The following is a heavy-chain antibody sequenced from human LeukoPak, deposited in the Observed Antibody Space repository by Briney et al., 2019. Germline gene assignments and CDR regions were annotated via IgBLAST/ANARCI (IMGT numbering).Heavy chain of an antibody. CDR1: GGTFSSYS. D-gene: IGHD1-26*01. CDR2: IIPIFGTA. CDR3: ARVAGELHPNGYFDY. V-gene: IGHV1-69*13. J-gene: IGHJ4*02. Sequence: GASVKVSCKASGGTFSSYSISWVRQAPGQGLEWMGGIIPIFGTANYAQKFQGRVTITAYESTSTAYMELSSLRSEDTAVYYCARVAGELHPNGYFDYWGQGTLVTVSS.